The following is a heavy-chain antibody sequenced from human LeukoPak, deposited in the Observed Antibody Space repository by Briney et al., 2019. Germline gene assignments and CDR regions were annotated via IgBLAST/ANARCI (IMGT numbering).Heavy chain of an antibody. CDR2: ISSSSSYI. CDR1: GFTFSSYS. CDR3: GRDKEEMVRAPYAFGI. Sequence: GGSLRLSCAASGFTFSSYSMNWVRQAPGKGLEGVSSISSSSSYIYYGGSVKVRFTISRDNAKNSLYLQMNSLRAEDTAVYYCGRDKEEMVRAPYAFGIWGQGTMVTVSS. V-gene: IGHV3-21*01. J-gene: IGHJ3*02. D-gene: IGHD3-10*01.